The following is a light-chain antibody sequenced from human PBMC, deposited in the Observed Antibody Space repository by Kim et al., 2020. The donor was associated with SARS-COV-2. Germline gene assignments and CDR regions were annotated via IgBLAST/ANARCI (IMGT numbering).Light chain of an antibody. J-gene: IGLJ1*01. CDR3: NSRDSTGKRWV. V-gene: IGLV3-19*01. Sequence: SSELTQDPAVSVALGQTVKITCQGDSLRSYYASWYQQKPGQAPILVIYGRNNRPSGIPDRFSGSSSVNTASLTITGAQAEDGADYYCNSRDSTGKRWVFGTGTKVTVL. CDR2: GRN. CDR1: SLRSYY.